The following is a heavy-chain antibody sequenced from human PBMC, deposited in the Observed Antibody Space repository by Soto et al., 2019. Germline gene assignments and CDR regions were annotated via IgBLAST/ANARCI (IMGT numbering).Heavy chain of an antibody. Sequence: QVELVQSGAEVKKPGSSVKVSCQASEDTFSDFDINWLRQASGQGPEWMGWMNAKSGDTFFAQRFQGKFNMTWDTSLSTAYMEVGSLTSDDTAIYYCARGNPFNYAGFDVWGQGTTVAVSS. J-gene: IGHJ6*02. CDR1: EDTFSDFD. V-gene: IGHV1-8*01. CDR3: ARGNPFNYAGFDV. CDR2: MNAKSGDT. D-gene: IGHD3-16*01.